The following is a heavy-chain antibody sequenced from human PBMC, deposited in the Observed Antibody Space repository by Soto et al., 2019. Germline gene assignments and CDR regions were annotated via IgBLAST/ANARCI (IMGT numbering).Heavy chain of an antibody. D-gene: IGHD3-9*01. V-gene: IGHV1-18*01. J-gene: IGHJ6*03. Sequence: QVQLVQSGAEVKKPGASVKVSCKASGYTFTSYGIIWVRQAPGQGLEWMGWISAYNGHTNYSHKLQGRVTMTTDTSTSTAYMELRSLRSDDTAVYYCARAAGSYYDFFTDYNGSYMDVWGKGTTVTVSS. CDR3: ARAAGSYYDFFTDYNGSYMDV. CDR1: GYTFTSYG. CDR2: ISAYNGHT.